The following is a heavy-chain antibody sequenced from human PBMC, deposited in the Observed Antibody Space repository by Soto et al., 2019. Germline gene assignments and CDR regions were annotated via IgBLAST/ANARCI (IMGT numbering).Heavy chain of an antibody. CDR2: ISGSGGST. CDR1: GFTFSSYA. CDR3: AGINGIDYYYYYYMDV. V-gene: IGHV3-23*01. D-gene: IGHD1-20*01. J-gene: IGHJ6*03. Sequence: GGSLRLSCAASGFTFSSYAMSWVRQAPGKGLEWVSAISGSGGSTYYADSVKGRFTISRDNSKNTLYLQMNSLRAEDTAVYYCAGINGIDYYYYYYMDVWGKGTTVTVSS.